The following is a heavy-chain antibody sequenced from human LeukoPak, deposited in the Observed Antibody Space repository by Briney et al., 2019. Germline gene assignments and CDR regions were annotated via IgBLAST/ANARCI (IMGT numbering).Heavy chain of an antibody. CDR2: IYYSGST. CDR3: ARWGYGDSPSAVHY. D-gene: IGHD4-17*01. CDR1: GDSISTSSYY. J-gene: IGHJ4*02. Sequence: PSETLSLTCSVSGDSISTSSYYWSWIRQPPGKGLEWIGYIYYSGSTNYNPSLKSRVTISVDTSKNQFSLKLSSVTAADTAVYYCARWGYGDSPSAVHYWGQGTLVTVSS. V-gene: IGHV4-61*01.